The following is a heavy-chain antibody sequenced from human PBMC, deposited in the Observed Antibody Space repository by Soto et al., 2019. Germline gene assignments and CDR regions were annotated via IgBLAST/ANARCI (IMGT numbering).Heavy chain of an antibody. J-gene: IGHJ4*02. CDR3: ARVPYYGSGGDGPYYFDY. V-gene: IGHV4-39*01. CDR1: GNSFTRGVYS. D-gene: IGHD2-15*01. CDR2: IYYAGNA. Sequence: LRLKGPGQDLGNPPETCSPTSTFLGNSFTRGVYSGAGSGLPPGRGLRGLASIYYAGNAYYNPSLQSRVTISVDASKNQFSLELQSVTAADSAVYYCARVPYYGSGGDGPYYFDYWGQGTLVTVSS.